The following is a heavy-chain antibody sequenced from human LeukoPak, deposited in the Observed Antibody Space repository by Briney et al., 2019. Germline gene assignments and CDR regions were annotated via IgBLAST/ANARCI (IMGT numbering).Heavy chain of an antibody. CDR2: IKQDGSEK. V-gene: IGHV3-7*01. J-gene: IGHJ4*02. CDR3: AKRPYSSSWYGFYGY. D-gene: IGHD6-13*01. CDR1: GFTFSNSW. Sequence: GGSLRLSCAASGFTFSNSWMTWVRQAPGKGLEWVANIKQDGSEKYYVDSVKGRFTISRDNAKNLLYLQMNSLRAEDTAVYYCAKRPYSSSWYGFYGYWGQGTLVTVSS.